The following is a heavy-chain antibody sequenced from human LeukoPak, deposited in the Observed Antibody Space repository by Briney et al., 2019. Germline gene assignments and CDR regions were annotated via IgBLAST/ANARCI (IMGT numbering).Heavy chain of an antibody. CDR2: IIPIFGTA. CDR3: AILKEDYYGSGSPYYFDY. Sequence: ASVKVSRKASGGTFSSYAISWVRQAPGQGLEWMGGIIPIFGTANYAQKFQGRVTITADESTSTAYMELSSLRSEDTAVYYCAILKEDYYGSGSPYYFDYWGQGTLVTVSS. V-gene: IGHV1-69*13. J-gene: IGHJ4*02. D-gene: IGHD3-10*01. CDR1: GGTFSSYA.